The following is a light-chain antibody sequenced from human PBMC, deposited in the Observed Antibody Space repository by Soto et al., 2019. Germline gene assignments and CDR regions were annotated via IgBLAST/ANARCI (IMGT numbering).Light chain of an antibody. Sequence: QSALTQPRSVSGSPGQSVTISCTGTSSDVGGYNYVSWYQQHPGKAPKFMIYDVSNRPSGVPDRFSGSKSGNTASLTISGLLAQDEADYYCCSYAGSYTLVFGGGTKVTVL. CDR3: CSYAGSYTLV. CDR2: DVS. CDR1: SSDVGGYNY. J-gene: IGLJ2*01. V-gene: IGLV2-11*01.